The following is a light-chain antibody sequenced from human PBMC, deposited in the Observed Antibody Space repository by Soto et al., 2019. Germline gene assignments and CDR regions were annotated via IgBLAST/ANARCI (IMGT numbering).Light chain of an antibody. CDR2: GAS. Sequence: ESVLTQSPGTLSLSPGERATLSCRASQSVSSSDLAWYQQKPGQAPRLLIYGASSRATGIPDRFSGSGSGTDFTLTISRLEPEDFAVYYCQQYGSSRWTFGQGTKVDIK. V-gene: IGKV3-20*01. CDR3: QQYGSSRWT. J-gene: IGKJ1*01. CDR1: QSVSSSD.